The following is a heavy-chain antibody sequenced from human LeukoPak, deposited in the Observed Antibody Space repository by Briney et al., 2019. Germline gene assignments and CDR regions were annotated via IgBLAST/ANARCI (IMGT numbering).Heavy chain of an antibody. Sequence: SETLSLTCTVSGYSISSGYYWGWIRQPPGKGLEWIGSIYHSGSTYYNPSLKSRVTISVDTSKNQFSLKLSSVTAADTAVYYCARGVEYYDFWSGYYYFDYWGQGTLVTVSS. CDR1: GYSISSGYY. D-gene: IGHD3-3*01. J-gene: IGHJ4*02. CDR3: ARGVEYYDFWSGYYYFDY. V-gene: IGHV4-38-2*02. CDR2: IYHSGST.